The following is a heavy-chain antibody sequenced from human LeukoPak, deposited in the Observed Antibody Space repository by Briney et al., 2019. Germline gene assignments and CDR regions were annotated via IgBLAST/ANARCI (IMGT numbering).Heavy chain of an antibody. CDR3: ARGGPAGYDFWSGYRNNWFDP. J-gene: IGHJ5*02. Sequence: GASVKVSCKASGYTFTSYYMHWVRQAPGQGLEWMGIINPSGGSTSYAQKFQGRVTMTRDTSTSTVYMELRSLRSEDSAVYYCARGGPAGYDFWSGYRNNWFDPWGQGTLVTVSS. V-gene: IGHV1-46*01. D-gene: IGHD3-3*01. CDR1: GYTFTSYY. CDR2: INPSGGST.